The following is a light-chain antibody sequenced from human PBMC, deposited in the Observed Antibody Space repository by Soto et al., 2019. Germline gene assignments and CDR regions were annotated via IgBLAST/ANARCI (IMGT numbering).Light chain of an antibody. CDR3: QQYGSSPRT. V-gene: IGKV3-20*01. CDR1: QSVSSSH. CDR2: GAS. Sequence: EIVLTQSPGTLSLSPGERATLSCRASQSVSSSHLAWYQQKPVQAPRLLISGASSRATGIPDRFTGSGSGTDFTLTISRLEPEDFAVYYCQQYGSSPRTFGQGTKVDIK. J-gene: IGKJ1*01.